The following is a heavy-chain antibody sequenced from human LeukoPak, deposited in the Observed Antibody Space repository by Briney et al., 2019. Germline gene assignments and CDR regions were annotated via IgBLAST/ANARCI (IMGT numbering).Heavy chain of an antibody. CDR1: GFTFSTYA. V-gene: IGHV3-23*01. J-gene: IGHJ3*01. D-gene: IGHD3-16*01. Sequence: GGSLRLSCAASGFTFSTYAMTWVRQAPGKGLERVSTIRGSGGSSYYRDSVKGRFTISRDNSKNTLYLQMSRLRVEDTAMYYCAKDPHDDYVDAFDLWGQGTMVTVSS. CDR3: AKDPHDDYVDAFDL. CDR2: IRGSGGSS.